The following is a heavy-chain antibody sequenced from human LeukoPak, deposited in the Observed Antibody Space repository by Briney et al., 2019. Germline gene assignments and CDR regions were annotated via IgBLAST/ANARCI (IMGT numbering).Heavy chain of an antibody. CDR2: ISSSGGTI. D-gene: IGHD5-18*01. CDR1: GFTFSSYE. V-gene: IGHV3-48*03. CDR3: ARETGYSYSTVDY. J-gene: IGHJ4*02. Sequence: GGSLRLSCAASGFTFSSYEMNWVRQAPGKGLEWVSYISSSGGTIYYADSVKGRLTISRDNAKNSLYLQMNSLRAEDTAVYYCARETGYSYSTVDYWGQGTLVTVSS.